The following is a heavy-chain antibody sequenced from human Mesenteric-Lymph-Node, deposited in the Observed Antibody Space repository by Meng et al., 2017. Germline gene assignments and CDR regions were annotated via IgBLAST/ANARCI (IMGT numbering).Heavy chain of an antibody. J-gene: IGHJ6*02. CDR3: AKVLWTDYGGNSGVDYYYGMDV. Sequence: GESLKISCAASGFTFSSYAMSWVRQAPGKGLEWVSAISGSGGSTYYADSVKGRFTISRDNSKNKLYLQMNSLRAEDTAVYYCAKVLWTDYGGNSGVDYYYGMDVWGQGTTVTVSS. V-gene: IGHV3-23*01. D-gene: IGHD4-23*01. CDR2: ISGSGGST. CDR1: GFTFSSYA.